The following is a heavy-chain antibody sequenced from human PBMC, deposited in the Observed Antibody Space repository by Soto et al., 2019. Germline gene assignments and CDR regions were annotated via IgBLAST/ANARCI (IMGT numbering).Heavy chain of an antibody. D-gene: IGHD3-10*01. J-gene: IGHJ3*02. CDR2: IYYSGTT. V-gene: IGHV4-61*05. CDR3: ARPQQQVRGWDGDTGAFDI. CDR1: GASISSPSYY. Sequence: PSETLSLTCTVSGASISSPSYYWGWIRLSPGKGLEWIGYIYYSGTTNYNPSLKSRVTISVDTSKNQFSLKLSSVTAADTAVYYCARPQQQVRGWDGDTGAFDIWGQGTMVTVSS.